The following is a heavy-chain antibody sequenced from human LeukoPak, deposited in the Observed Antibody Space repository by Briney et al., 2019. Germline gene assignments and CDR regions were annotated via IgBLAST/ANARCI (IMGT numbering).Heavy chain of an antibody. CDR3: ARTHSSGWYGGDAFDI. J-gene: IGHJ3*02. CDR2: ISSSGSTI. V-gene: IGHV3-48*03. CDR1: GFTSSSYE. D-gene: IGHD6-19*01. Sequence: QPGGSLRLSCAASGFTSSSYEMNWVRQAPGKGLEWVSYISSSGSTIYYADSVKGRFTISRDNAKNSLYLQMNSLRAEDTAVYYCARTHSSGWYGGDAFDIWGQGTMVTVSS.